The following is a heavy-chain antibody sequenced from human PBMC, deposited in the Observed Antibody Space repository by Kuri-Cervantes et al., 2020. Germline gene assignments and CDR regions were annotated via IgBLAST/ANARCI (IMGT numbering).Heavy chain of an antibody. CDR3: ARSRYCSSTSCYAGRGYYFDY. V-gene: IGHV3-11*04. Sequence: GESLKISCAASGFTFSDYYMSWIRQAPGKGLEWVSYISSSGSTIYYADSVKGRFTISRDNSKNTLYLQMNSLRAEDTAVYYCARSRYCSSTSCYAGRGYYFDYWGQGTLVTVSS. D-gene: IGHD2-2*01. CDR1: GFTFSDYY. CDR2: ISSSGSTI. J-gene: IGHJ4*02.